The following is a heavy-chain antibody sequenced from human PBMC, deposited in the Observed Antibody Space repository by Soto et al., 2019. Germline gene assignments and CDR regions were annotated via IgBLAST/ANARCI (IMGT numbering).Heavy chain of an antibody. V-gene: IGHV3-23*01. J-gene: IGHJ4*02. CDR3: AKDRLGGNFDY. Sequence: EVQLLDSGGGWVQPGGPLRLSCPASGLPFNNNAMNWVRQAQGKGLEWVATISGTGGSTYYADSVKGRFTISRDNSKNTLYLQMNSLRVEDTAVYYCAKDRLGGNFDYWGQGTQVTVSS. CDR2: ISGTGGST. CDR1: GLPFNNNA.